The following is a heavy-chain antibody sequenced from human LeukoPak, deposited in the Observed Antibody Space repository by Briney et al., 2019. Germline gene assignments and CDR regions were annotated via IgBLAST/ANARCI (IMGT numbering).Heavy chain of an antibody. V-gene: IGHV3-23*01. CDR3: AKDDAWLRFGE. CDR1: GFTFSSYG. Sequence: QAGGSLRLSCAASGFTFSSYGMNWVRQAPGKGLEWVSTISGSGGRTFYGDSVKGRFSISRDISKNTLYLEVISLTAEDTAVYYCAKDDAWLRFGEWSQGTLVTVSS. D-gene: IGHD3-10*01. J-gene: IGHJ4*02. CDR2: ISGSGGRT.